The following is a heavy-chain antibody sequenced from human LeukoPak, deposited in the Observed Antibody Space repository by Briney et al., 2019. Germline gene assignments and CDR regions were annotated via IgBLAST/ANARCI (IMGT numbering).Heavy chain of an antibody. V-gene: IGHV1-46*01. CDR1: GYTFTSYY. CDR3: ARDPGGGYSGYDPLDY. CDR2: INPSGGST. Sequence: ASVKVSCKASGYTFTSYYMHWVRQAPGQGLEWMGIINPSGGSTSYAQKFQGRVTMTRDTSTSTVYMELSSLRSEDTAVYYCARDPGGGYSGYDPLDYWGQGTLVTVSS. D-gene: IGHD5-12*01. J-gene: IGHJ4*02.